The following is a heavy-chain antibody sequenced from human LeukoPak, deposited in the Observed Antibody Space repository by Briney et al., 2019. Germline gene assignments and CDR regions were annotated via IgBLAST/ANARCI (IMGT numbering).Heavy chain of an antibody. CDR3: ARDSELLWFGELLYGFDY. J-gene: IGHJ4*02. CDR1: GFTFSNSA. V-gene: IGHV3-7*05. CDR2: IKQDGSEK. D-gene: IGHD3-10*01. Sequence: PGGSLRLSCAASGFTFSNSAIHWVRQAPGKGLEWVANIKQDGSEKYYVDSVKGRFTISRDNAKNSLYLQMNSLRAEDTAVYYCARDSELLWFGELLYGFDYWGQGTLVTVSS.